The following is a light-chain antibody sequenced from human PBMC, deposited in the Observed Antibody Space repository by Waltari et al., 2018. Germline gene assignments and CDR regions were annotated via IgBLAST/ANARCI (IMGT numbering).Light chain of an antibody. Sequence: QSALTQPASVSGSPGQSTTISCTGTTSGVRAYNYVSWYQQKPGKAPQLIIYEVRDRPPGVPNRFSGSKSGYTAFLTISGLQAEDEADYYCSSYTTSRTWVFGGGTKLTVL. CDR1: TSGVRAYNY. CDR2: EVR. V-gene: IGLV2-14*01. CDR3: SSYTTSRTWV. J-gene: IGLJ3*02.